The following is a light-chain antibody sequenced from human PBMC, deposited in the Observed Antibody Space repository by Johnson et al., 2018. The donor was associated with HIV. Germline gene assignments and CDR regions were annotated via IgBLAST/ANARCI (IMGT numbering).Light chain of an antibody. Sequence: QSVLTQPPSVSAAPGQKVTISCSGSNSNIGNNYVSWYQQLPGTAPKLLIYEINKRPSGISDRFSGSKSGTSATLGITGLQTGDEADFYCGTWDTSLSVYVFGTGTKVTVL. V-gene: IGLV1-51*02. J-gene: IGLJ1*01. CDR1: NSNIGNNY. CDR2: EIN. CDR3: GTWDTSLSVYV.